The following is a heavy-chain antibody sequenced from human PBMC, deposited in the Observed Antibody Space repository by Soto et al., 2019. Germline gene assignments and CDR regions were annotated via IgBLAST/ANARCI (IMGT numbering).Heavy chain of an antibody. V-gene: IGHV1-18*01. CDR3: ARPSGQVGQYSALPDN. J-gene: IGHJ4*02. CDR1: GYNFNIYG. CDR2: ISAYDGKT. D-gene: IGHD5-12*01. Sequence: GASVKVSCKASGYNFNIYGINWVLQAPGEGLELMGWISAYDGKTTYAEKFKGRVTISADEFKATVYVELNSLTSEDTAVYYCARPSGQVGQYSALPDNWGQGTLVTVSS.